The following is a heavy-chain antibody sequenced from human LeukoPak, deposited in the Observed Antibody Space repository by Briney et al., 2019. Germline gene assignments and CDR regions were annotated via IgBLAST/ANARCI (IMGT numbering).Heavy chain of an antibody. CDR2: INHSGST. D-gene: IGHD1-26*01. CDR3: ARGREKGPLDY. Sequence: SETLSLTCAVYGGSFSGYYWSWIRQPPGKGLEWIGEINHSGSTNYNPSLKSRVTISVDKSKNQFSLKLSSVTAADTAVYYCARGREKGPLDYWGQGTLVTVSS. V-gene: IGHV4-34*01. J-gene: IGHJ4*02. CDR1: GGSFSGYY.